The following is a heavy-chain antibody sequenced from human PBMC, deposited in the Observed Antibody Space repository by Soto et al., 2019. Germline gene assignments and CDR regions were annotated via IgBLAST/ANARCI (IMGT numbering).Heavy chain of an antibody. Sequence: PSETLSLTCTVSGGSISSYYWSWIRQPPGKGLEWIGYIYYSGSTNYNPSLKSRVTISVDTSKNQFSLKLSSVTAADTAVYYCARDLSRYCSSTSCRDDNWFDPWGQGTLVTVSS. CDR3: ARDLSRYCSSTSCRDDNWFDP. CDR2: IYYSGST. V-gene: IGHV4-59*01. D-gene: IGHD2-2*01. CDR1: GGSISSYY. J-gene: IGHJ5*02.